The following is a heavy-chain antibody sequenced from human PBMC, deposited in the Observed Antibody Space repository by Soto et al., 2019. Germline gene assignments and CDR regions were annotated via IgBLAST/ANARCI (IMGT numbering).Heavy chain of an antibody. Sequence: PGGSLRLSCAASGFTFSSYAMSWVRQAPGKGLEWVSAISGSGGSTYYADSVKGRFTISRDNSKNTLYLQMNSLRAEDTAVYYCATGHTEYSGYDTRFDYWGQGTLVTVSS. CDR3: ATGHTEYSGYDTRFDY. D-gene: IGHD5-12*01. CDR2: ISGSGGST. CDR1: GFTFSSYA. V-gene: IGHV3-23*01. J-gene: IGHJ4*02.